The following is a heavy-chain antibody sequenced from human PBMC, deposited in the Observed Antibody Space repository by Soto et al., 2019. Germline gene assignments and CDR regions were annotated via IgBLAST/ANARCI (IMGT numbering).Heavy chain of an antibody. D-gene: IGHD3-3*01. V-gene: IGHV3-30*18. Sequence: GGSLRLSCTASGFTFSSDGMHWVRQAPGKGLEWVAVISYDGSNKYYADSVKGRFTISRDNSKNTLYLQMNSLRAEDTAVYYCAKDEDEGVVIEPHTTATIDXWGQGTLVTVSS. CDR3: AKDEDEGVVIEPHTTATIDX. CDR2: ISYDGSNK. J-gene: IGHJ4*02. CDR1: GFTFSSDG.